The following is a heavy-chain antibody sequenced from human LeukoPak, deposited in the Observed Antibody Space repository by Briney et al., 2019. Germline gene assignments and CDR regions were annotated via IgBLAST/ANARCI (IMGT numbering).Heavy chain of an antibody. J-gene: IGHJ1*01. CDR1: DDSITMYY. CDR3: ARRLIGYCSGGSCYSGYFQH. Sequence: PSETLSLTCTVSDDSITMYYWTWIRQPPGKGLEWIGEINHSGSTNYNPSLKSRVTISVDTSKNQFSLKLSSVTAADTAVYYCARRLIGYCSGGSCYSGYFQHWGQGTLVTVSS. CDR2: INHSGST. D-gene: IGHD2-15*01. V-gene: IGHV4-34*01.